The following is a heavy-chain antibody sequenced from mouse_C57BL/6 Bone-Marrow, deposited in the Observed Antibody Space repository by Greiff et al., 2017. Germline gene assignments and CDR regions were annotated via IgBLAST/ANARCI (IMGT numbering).Heavy chain of an antibody. CDR2: ISSGGSYT. CDR3: ARHDGSSPWFAY. V-gene: IGHV5-6*02. CDR1: GFTFSSYG. J-gene: IGHJ3*01. Sequence: DVKLVESGGDLVKPGGSLKLPCAVPGFTFSSYGMSWVRQTPDKRLEWVATISSGGSYTYDPDSVKGRVTISRDNAKNTLYLQMSSLKSGDTAMYYCARHDGSSPWFAYWGQGTLVTVSA. D-gene: IGHD1-1*01.